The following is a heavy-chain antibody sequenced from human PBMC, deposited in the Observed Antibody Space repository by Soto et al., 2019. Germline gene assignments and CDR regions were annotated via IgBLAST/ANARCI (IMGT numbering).Heavy chain of an antibody. CDR2: IIPIFGTA. CDR1: GGTFSSYA. J-gene: IGHJ5*02. Sequence: VASVKVSCKASGGTFSSYAISWVRQAPGQGLEWMGGIIPIFGTANYAQKFQGRVTITADESTSTAYMELSSLRSEDTAVYYCARPRYCSGGSCYRWFDPWGQGTLVTVSS. V-gene: IGHV1-69*13. D-gene: IGHD2-15*01. CDR3: ARPRYCSGGSCYRWFDP.